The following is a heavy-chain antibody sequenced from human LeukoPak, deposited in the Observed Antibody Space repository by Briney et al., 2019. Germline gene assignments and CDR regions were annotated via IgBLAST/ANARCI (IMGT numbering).Heavy chain of an antibody. J-gene: IGHJ5*02. CDR1: GGSISSINW. D-gene: IGHD3-10*01. CDR3: VRGPYGSSISNWFDP. CDR2: IYHSGST. Sequence: SETLSLTCAVSGGSISSINWWSWVRQPPGKGLEWIGEIYHSGSTNYNPSLKSRVTISVDKSKNQFSLNLRSVTAADTAVYYCVRGPYGSSISNWFDPWGQGLLVTVSS. V-gene: IGHV4-4*02.